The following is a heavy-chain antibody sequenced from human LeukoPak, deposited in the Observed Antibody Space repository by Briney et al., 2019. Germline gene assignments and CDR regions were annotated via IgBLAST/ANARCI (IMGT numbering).Heavy chain of an antibody. CDR1: GFIFSGYA. D-gene: IGHD6-13*01. CDR3: ARGQPLDY. V-gene: IGHV3-23*01. J-gene: IGHJ4*02. CDR2: ITGTGGTT. Sequence: GGSLRLSCAASGFIFSGYAMSWVRQPPGKGLEWVSTITGTGGTTYYADSVTGRFTISRDNSKNTLYLQMSSLRAEDTAVYFCARGQPLDYWGQGTLVTVSS.